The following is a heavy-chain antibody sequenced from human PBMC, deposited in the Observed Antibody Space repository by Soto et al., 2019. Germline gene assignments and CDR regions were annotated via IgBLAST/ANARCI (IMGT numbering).Heavy chain of an antibody. Sequence: LSLTCAVSGGSFSAYHWTWIRQTPGKGLEWIGEISHSGSTNYKPSLKSRVTISADPSKKQFSLNLTSMTAADSGVYYCARGECSSNYCFTRWALDIWGQGTVVTVSS. CDR1: GGSFSAYH. J-gene: IGHJ3*02. V-gene: IGHV4-34*01. D-gene: IGHD2-2*01. CDR3: ARGECSSNYCFTRWALDI. CDR2: ISHSGST.